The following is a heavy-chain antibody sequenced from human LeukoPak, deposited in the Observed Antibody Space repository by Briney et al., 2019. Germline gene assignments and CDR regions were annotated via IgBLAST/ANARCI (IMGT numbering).Heavy chain of an antibody. Sequence: GESLKISCKGSGYSFTTYWIGWVRQMPGKGLEWMGIIYPSDSDTRYTPSFEGQVTISADKSISTAYPQWSSLKASDTAMYFCARRVGSARFDYWGQGTLVTVSS. V-gene: IGHV5-51*01. D-gene: IGHD6-19*01. CDR3: ARRVGSARFDY. J-gene: IGHJ4*02. CDR2: IYPSDSDT. CDR1: GYSFTTYW.